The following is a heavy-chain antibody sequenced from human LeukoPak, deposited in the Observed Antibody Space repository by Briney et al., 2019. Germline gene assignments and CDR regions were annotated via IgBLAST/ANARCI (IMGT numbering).Heavy chain of an antibody. CDR3: AKEEVVVVTAISNTFDY. CDR1: GFTFSSYA. D-gene: IGHD2-21*02. Sequence: TGGSLRLSCAASGFTFSSYAMSWVRQAPGKGLEWVSAISGSGGSTYYADSVKGRFTISRDNSKNTLYLQMNSLRAEDTAVYYCAKEEVVVVTAISNTFDYWGQGTLVTVSS. V-gene: IGHV3-23*01. J-gene: IGHJ4*02. CDR2: ISGSGGST.